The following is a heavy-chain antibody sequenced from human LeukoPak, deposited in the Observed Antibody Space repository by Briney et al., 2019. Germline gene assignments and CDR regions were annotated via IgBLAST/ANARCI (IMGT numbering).Heavy chain of an antibody. CDR1: GFTFSSYW. D-gene: IGHD2-21*01. J-gene: IGHJ4*02. Sequence: PGGSLRLSCAASGFTFSSYWMHWVRHAPGEALVWVSRISTDGTSTSYADSVKGRFTISRDNAKNTLYLQMNSLRAEDTAVYYCAGCGGDCYSPDSWGQGALVTVSS. CDR3: AGCGGDCYSPDS. CDR2: ISTDGTST. V-gene: IGHV3-74*01.